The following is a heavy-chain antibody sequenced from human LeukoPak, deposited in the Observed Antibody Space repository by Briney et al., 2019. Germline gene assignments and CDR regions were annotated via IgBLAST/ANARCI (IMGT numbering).Heavy chain of an antibody. CDR3: APTQYYCSSTSCPYYFDY. CDR2: IKQDGSEK. J-gene: IGHJ4*02. Sequence: PGGSLRLSCAASGFTFSSYWMSWVRQAPGKGLEWVANIKQDGSEKYYVDSVKGRFTISRDNAKNSLYLQMNSLGAEDTAVYYCAPTQYYCSSTSCPYYFDYWGQGTLVTVSS. CDR1: GFTFSSYW. V-gene: IGHV3-7*01. D-gene: IGHD2-2*01.